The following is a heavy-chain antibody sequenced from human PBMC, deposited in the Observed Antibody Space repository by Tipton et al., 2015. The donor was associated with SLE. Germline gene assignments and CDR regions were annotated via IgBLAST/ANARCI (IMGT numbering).Heavy chain of an antibody. D-gene: IGHD2-8*01. Sequence: LRLSCAVYGGSFSGYYWSWIRQPPGKGLEWIGEINHSGSTNYNPSLKSRVTISVDTSKNQFSLKLSSVTAADTAVYYCARKEWAFDIWGQGTMVTVSS. CDR3: ARKEWAFDI. J-gene: IGHJ3*02. CDR2: INHSGST. V-gene: IGHV4-34*01. CDR1: GGSFSGYY.